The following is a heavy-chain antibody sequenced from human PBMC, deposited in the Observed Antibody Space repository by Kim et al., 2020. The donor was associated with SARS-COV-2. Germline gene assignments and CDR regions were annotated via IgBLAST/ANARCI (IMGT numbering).Heavy chain of an antibody. CDR3: ARVGSPEMATIFYY. Sequence: SVKVSCKASGGSFSSYAISWVRQAPGQGLEWMGGIIPIFGTANYAQKFQGRVTITADKSTSTAYMELSSLRSEDTAVYHCARVGSPEMATIFYYWGQGT. V-gene: IGHV1-69*06. D-gene: IGHD3-3*01. CDR1: GGSFSSYA. CDR2: IIPIFGTA. J-gene: IGHJ4*02.